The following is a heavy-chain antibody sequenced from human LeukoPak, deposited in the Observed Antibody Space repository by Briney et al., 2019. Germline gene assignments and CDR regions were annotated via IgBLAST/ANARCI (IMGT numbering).Heavy chain of an antibody. CDR3: ARGPGFDY. CDR2: INHGGST. V-gene: IGHV4-34*01. CDR1: GGSFSGYY. Sequence: SETLSLTCAVYGGSFSGYYWSWIRQPPGKGLEWIGEINHGGSTNYNPSLKSRVTISVDTSKNQFSLKLSSVTAADTAVYYCARGPGFDYWGQGTLVTVSS. D-gene: IGHD3-10*01. J-gene: IGHJ4*02.